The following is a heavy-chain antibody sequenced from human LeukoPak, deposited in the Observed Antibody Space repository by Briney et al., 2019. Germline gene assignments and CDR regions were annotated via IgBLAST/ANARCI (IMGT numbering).Heavy chain of an antibody. CDR2: IRQDGSDK. Sequence: PGGSLRLSCAASGFTFSTYWMSWVRQAPGKGLEWVANIRQDGSDKYYVDSVKGRFTISRDNAKNSLYLQMNSLRAEDTAVYYCTRDGGSAKPFDYWGQGTLVTVSS. J-gene: IGHJ4*02. V-gene: IGHV3-7*01. CDR1: GFTFSTYW. CDR3: TRDGGSAKPFDY.